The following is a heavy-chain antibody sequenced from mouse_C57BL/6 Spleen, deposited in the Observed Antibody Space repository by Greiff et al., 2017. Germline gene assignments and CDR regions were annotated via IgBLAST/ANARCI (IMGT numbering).Heavy chain of an antibody. V-gene: IGHV5-17*01. CDR2: ISSGSSTI. J-gene: IGHJ2*01. CDR3: ARTGTYPFDY. D-gene: IGHD4-1*01. CDR1: GFTFSDYG. Sequence: EVMLVESGGGLVKPGGSLKLSCAASGFTFSDYGMHWVRQAPEKGLEWVAYISSGSSTIYYADTVKGRFTISRDNAKNTLFLQMTSLRSEDTAMYYCARTGTYPFDYWGQGTTLTVSS.